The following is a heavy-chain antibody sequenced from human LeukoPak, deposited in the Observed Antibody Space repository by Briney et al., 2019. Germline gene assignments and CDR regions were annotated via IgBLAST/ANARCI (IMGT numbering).Heavy chain of an antibody. CDR1: GGSISSSSYY. CDR2: IYYSGST. J-gene: IGHJ5*02. V-gene: IGHV4-39*01. Sequence: PSETLSLTCTVSGGSISSSSYYWGWIRQPPGKGLEWIGSIYYSGSTYYNPSLKSRVTISVDTSKNQFSLKLSSVTAADTAVYYCARRNSETVVRGAVQKGGSPNWFDPWGQGTLVTVSS. D-gene: IGHD3-10*01. CDR3: ARRNSETVVRGAVQKGGSPNWFDP.